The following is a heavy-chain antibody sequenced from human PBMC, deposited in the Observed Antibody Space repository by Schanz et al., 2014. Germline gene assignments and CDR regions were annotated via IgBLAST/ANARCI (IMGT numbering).Heavy chain of an antibody. CDR1: GFTFSAYW. V-gene: IGHV3-66*04. CDR2: IYPDGST. CDR3: AKHLYQYNYYGMDV. J-gene: IGHJ6*02. Sequence: EVQLVESGGGLVQPGGSLRLSCAASGFTFSAYWMTWVRQAPGKGLEWVSIIYPDGSTNYGDSMKGRFTVSRDEWKNTLYLQMNSLRGEDSAVYYCAKHLYQYNYYGMDVWGQGTTVTVSS. D-gene: IGHD2-2*02.